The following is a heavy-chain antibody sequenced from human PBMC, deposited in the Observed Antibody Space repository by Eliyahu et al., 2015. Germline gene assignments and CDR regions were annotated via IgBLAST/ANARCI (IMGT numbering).Heavy chain of an antibody. J-gene: IGHJ3*02. V-gene: IGHV1-2*02. CDR1: GYSFTGYY. Sequence: QVQLVQSGTEVKKPGASVKVSCKASGYSFTGYYMHWVRQAPGLGLEWMGWINPNSGGTNYAQRFQGRVTMTRDTSISTAYMELSRLRSDDTAVYYCARVQELVKQWLVPSDAFDMWGQGTMVTVSS. CDR3: ARVQELVKQWLVPSDAFDM. D-gene: IGHD6-19*01. CDR2: INPNSGGT.